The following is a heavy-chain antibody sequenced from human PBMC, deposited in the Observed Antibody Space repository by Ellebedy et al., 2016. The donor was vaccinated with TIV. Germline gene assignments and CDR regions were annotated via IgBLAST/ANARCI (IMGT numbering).Heavy chain of an antibody. Sequence: GESLKISCAASGFTFTNAWMSWVRQAPGKGLEWVGRINSKRDGGTTDYAAPLRGRFAISRDDSKSTVYLQMNSLKTDDTAVYYCSWEMASVISWGQGTLVTVSS. CDR1: GFTFTNAW. D-gene: IGHD5-24*01. J-gene: IGHJ5*02. V-gene: IGHV3-15*01. CDR3: SWEMASVIS. CDR2: INSKRDGGTT.